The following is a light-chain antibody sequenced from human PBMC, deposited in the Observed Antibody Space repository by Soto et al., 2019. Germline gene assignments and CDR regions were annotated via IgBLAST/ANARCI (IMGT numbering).Light chain of an antibody. CDR3: QQANSFPCT. V-gene: IGKV1D-12*01. CDR2: TAS. CDR1: QAIDSW. J-gene: IGKJ5*01. Sequence: DIQMTQSPSSLSASVGDRVTITCRASQAIDSWLAWDQQKPGKAPKLLIYTASSLQSGVPSRFSGSGFGADFTLTTSSLQPEDFANYYCQQANSFPCTIGQGTRLEIK.